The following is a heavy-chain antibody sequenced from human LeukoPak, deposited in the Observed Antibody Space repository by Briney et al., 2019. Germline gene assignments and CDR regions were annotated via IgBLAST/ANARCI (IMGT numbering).Heavy chain of an antibody. J-gene: IGHJ6*02. CDR3: ARDRGPISGMDV. CDR2: ISTDGGRT. D-gene: IGHD3-16*01. CDR1: GFTFIHYA. V-gene: IGHV3-64*04. Sequence: GGSLRLSCSASGFTFIHYAMNWVRQAPGKGPEYVSSISTDGGRTYYTDSVEGRFTISRDNSKNTLYLQMNSLRAEDTAVYYCARDRGPISGMDVWGQGTTVTVSS.